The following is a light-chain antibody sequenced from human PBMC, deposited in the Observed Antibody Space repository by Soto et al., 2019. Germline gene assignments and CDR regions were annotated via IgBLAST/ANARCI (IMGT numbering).Light chain of an antibody. Sequence: SALTQPPSASGSPGQSVTISCTGTSSDIGDYNYVSWYQQHPGKAPKLMIYEVDKRPSGVPDRFSGSKSGNTASMTVSGLQAEDEADYYCSSYAGSNNLLFGGGTKLTVL. CDR3: SSYAGSNNLL. CDR2: EVD. J-gene: IGLJ2*01. V-gene: IGLV2-8*01. CDR1: SSDIGDYNY.